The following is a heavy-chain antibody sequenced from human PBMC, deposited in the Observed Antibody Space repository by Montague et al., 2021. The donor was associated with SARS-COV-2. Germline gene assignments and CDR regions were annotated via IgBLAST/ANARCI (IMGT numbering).Heavy chain of an antibody. D-gene: IGHD4-11*01. J-gene: IGHJ4*02. V-gene: IGHV3-33*01. CDR1: GFTFSSYG. CDR3: ARGRQSLYSNYFGGVSPYYFDX. CDR2: IWYDGSNK. Sequence: SLRLSCAASGFTFSSYGMHWVRQVPGKGLEWVAVIWYDGSNKYYADSVKGRFTISRDNSKNTLYLQMNSLRAEDTAAYYCARGRQSLYSNYFGGVSPYYFDXWGQGTLVTVSS.